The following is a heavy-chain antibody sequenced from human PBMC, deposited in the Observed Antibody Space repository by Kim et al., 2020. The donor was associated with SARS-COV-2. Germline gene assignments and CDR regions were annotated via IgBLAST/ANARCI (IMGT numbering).Heavy chain of an antibody. Sequence: GGSLRLSCAASGFTFSSYSMNWVRQAPGKGLEWVSSISSSSSYIYYADSVKGRFTISRDNAKNSLYLQMNSLRAEDTAVYYCASGEDDFWSALGVGYWGQGTLVTVSS. CDR3: ASGEDDFWSALGVGY. V-gene: IGHV3-21*01. J-gene: IGHJ4*02. CDR1: GFTFSSYS. CDR2: ISSSSSYI. D-gene: IGHD3-3*01.